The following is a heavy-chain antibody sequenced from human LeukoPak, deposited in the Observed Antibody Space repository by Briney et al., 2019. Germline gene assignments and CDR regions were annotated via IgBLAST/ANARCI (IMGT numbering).Heavy chain of an antibody. J-gene: IGHJ6*02. CDR2: ISYDGSNK. CDR1: GFTFSSYA. CDR3: ARGPSNGSGSKYYYYYGMDV. V-gene: IGHV3-30*04. D-gene: IGHD3-10*01. Sequence: PGGSLRLSCAASGFTFSSYAMHWVRQAPGKGLEWVAVISYDGSNKYYADSVKGRFTISRDNSKNTLYLQMNSLRAEDTAVYYCARGPSNGSGSKYYYYYGMDVWGQGTTVTVSS.